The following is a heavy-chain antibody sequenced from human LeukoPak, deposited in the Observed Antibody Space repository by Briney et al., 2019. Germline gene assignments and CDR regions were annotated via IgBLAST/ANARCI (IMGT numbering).Heavy chain of an antibody. J-gene: IGHJ6*03. D-gene: IGHD2-15*01. CDR1: GGTFSSYA. CDR2: IIPIFSTA. V-gene: IGHV1-69*05. Sequence: GSSVKVSCKASGGTFSSYAISWVRQAPGQGLEWMGRIIPIFSTANYAQKFQGRVTITTDESTSTAYMELSSLRSEDTAVYYCATTHYYYYYYMDVWGKGTTVTVSS. CDR3: ATTHYYYYYYMDV.